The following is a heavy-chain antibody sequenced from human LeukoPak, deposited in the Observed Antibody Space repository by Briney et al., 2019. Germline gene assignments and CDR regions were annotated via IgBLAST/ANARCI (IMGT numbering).Heavy chain of an antibody. CDR3: ARVRYSGDAFDI. J-gene: IGHJ3*02. D-gene: IGHD2-15*01. Sequence: ASVKVSCKASGYTLTSYGISWVRQAPGQGLEWMGWISAYNGNTNYAQKFQGRVTMTTDTSTSTAYMELRSLRSDDTAVYYCARVRYSGDAFDIWGRGTMVTVSS. CDR1: GYTLTSYG. V-gene: IGHV1-18*01. CDR2: ISAYNGNT.